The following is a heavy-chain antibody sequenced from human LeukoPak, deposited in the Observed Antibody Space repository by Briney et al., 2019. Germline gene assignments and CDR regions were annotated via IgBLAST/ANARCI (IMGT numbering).Heavy chain of an antibody. CDR2: IWYDGSNK. D-gene: IGHD3-22*01. CDR3: ARDSNYYDRDWFDP. CDR1: GFTLSSYG. Sequence: GGSLRLSCAASGFTLSSYGMHWVRQAPGKGLEWVAVIWYDGSNKYYADSVKGRFAISRDNSKNTLYLQMNSLRAEDTAVYYCARDSNYYDRDWFDPWGQGTLVTVSS. J-gene: IGHJ5*02. V-gene: IGHV3-33*01.